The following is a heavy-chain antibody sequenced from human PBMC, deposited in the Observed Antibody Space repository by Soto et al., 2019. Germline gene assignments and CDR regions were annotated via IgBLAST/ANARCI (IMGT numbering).Heavy chain of an antibody. CDR3: ARATTLRKWLQPYEDYYYYGMDV. Sequence: SETLSLTYTLSGGSISSGDYYWSWIRQPPGKGLEWIGYIYYSGSTYYNPSLKSRVTISVDTSKNQLSLKLSSVTAADTAVYYCARATTLRKWLQPYEDYYYYGMDVWGQGTTVTVSS. J-gene: IGHJ6*02. CDR1: GGSISSGDYY. V-gene: IGHV4-30-4*01. D-gene: IGHD3-22*01. CDR2: IYYSGST.